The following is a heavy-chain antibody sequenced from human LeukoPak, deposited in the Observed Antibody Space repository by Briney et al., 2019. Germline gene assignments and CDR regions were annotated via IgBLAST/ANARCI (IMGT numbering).Heavy chain of an antibody. V-gene: IGHV3-30*18. J-gene: IGHJ4*02. CDR1: GFIFSTYG. CDR2: ISYDGSKK. CDR3: AKAGVLVDYYDGSGTLYY. D-gene: IGHD3-22*01. Sequence: GGSLRLSCTASGFIFSTYGMHWVRQAPGKGLEWVAVISYDGSKKYYADSVKGRFTTSRDNSKNTLYLQMNSLRAEDTAFYYCAKAGVLVDYYDGSGTLYYWGQGTLVTVPS.